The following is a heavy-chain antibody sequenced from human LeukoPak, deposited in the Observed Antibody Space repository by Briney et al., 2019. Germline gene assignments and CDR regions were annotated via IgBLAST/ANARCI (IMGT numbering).Heavy chain of an antibody. Sequence: GRSLRLSCAASGFTFDDYAMHWVRQAPGKGLEWVSGVSWNSGSIGYADSVKGRFTISRDNAKNSLYLQMNSLRAEDTALYYCAKAAHYYGSGSYYESWGQGTLVTVSS. CDR1: GFTFDDYA. CDR2: VSWNSGSI. CDR3: AKAAHYYGSGSYYES. D-gene: IGHD3-10*01. V-gene: IGHV3-9*01. J-gene: IGHJ5*02.